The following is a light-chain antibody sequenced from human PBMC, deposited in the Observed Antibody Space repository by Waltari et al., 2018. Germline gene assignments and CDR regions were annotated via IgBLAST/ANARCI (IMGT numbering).Light chain of an antibody. CDR3: SSQSSNDVVL. J-gene: IGLJ2*01. CDR1: SNDVGGYNS. V-gene: IGLV2-14*01. Sequence: QSALTQPASVSGSPGQSVTIFCAGTSNDVGGYNSVSWYQEHPGNAPRVIIYDVSDRPSGVSDRFSGSKSGNTASLTISGLQAEDEADYYCSSQSSNDVVLFGGGTKLTVL. CDR2: DVS.